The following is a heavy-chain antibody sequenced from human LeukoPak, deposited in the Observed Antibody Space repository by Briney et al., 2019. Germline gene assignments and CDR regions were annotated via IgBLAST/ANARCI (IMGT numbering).Heavy chain of an antibody. D-gene: IGHD5-12*01. Sequence: TGGSLRLSCAASGFTFSSYAMSWVRQAPGRGLEWVSAISGRDGRTYYADSVKGRFTISKDNSKNTLYLQMNSLRAEDTAVYYCARDLYVDIVAPSGMDVWGQGTTVTVSS. CDR3: ARDLYVDIVAPSGMDV. J-gene: IGHJ6*02. V-gene: IGHV3-23*01. CDR1: GFTFSSYA. CDR2: ISGRDGRT.